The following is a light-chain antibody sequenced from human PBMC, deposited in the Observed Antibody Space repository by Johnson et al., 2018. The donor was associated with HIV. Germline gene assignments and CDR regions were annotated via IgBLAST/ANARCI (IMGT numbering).Light chain of an antibody. CDR1: SSNIGNNY. J-gene: IGLJ1*01. CDR3: ETWDSSLSGYV. V-gene: IGLV1-51*02. Sequence: QSILTQPPSVSAAAGQKVTISCSGSSSNIGNNYVSWYQQLPGTAPKLLIYENDKRPSGIPDRFSGSKSGTSATLGITGLQTGDEADYYCETWDSSLSGYVFGTGTKVTVL. CDR2: END.